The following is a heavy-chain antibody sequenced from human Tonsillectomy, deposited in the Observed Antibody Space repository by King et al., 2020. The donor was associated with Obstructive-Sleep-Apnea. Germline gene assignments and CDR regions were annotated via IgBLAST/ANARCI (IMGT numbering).Heavy chain of an antibody. Sequence: VQLVESGGGLVKPGGSLRLSCAASGFTFSDYYMSWIRQAPGKGLEWVSYITSGGTIYYADSVKGRFTLSRDNAKNSLYLQMNSLRAEDTAVYYCARDTFLTAPGGAGIDYWGQGTLVTVSS. D-gene: IGHD3-10*01. CDR3: ARDTFLTAPGGAGIDY. CDR2: ITSGGTI. CDR1: GFTFSDYY. V-gene: IGHV3-11*01. J-gene: IGHJ4*02.